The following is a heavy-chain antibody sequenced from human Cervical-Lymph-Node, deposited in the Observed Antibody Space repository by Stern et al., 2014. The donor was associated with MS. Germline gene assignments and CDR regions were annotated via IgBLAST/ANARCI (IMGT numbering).Heavy chain of an antibody. J-gene: IGHJ5*02. D-gene: IGHD2-2*01. CDR3: ATYGFDP. CDR1: GYTFSNSY. Sequence: AQLVESGAEVKKPGASVKVSCKASGYTFSNSYMHWVRQAPGQGLEWMGIINLNSGRTTHAQKFQGRVTMTRDTSTSTVNMELSSLRSEDTAVYYCATYGFDPWGQGTLVTVSS. CDR2: INLNSGRT. V-gene: IGHV1-46*01.